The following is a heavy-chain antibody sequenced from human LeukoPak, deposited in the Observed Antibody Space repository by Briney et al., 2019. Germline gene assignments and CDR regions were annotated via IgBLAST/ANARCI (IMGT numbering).Heavy chain of an antibody. CDR3: ARSPGWLPVY. J-gene: IGHJ4*02. Sequence: PSETLSLTCTVSGGSISGFFWNWIRQPPGKGLEWIGYIYYTGNTNYNPSLKNRVTISVDTSKNQLSLKLTSVTAADTAAYYCARSPGWLPVYWGQGTLVTVSS. D-gene: IGHD5-12*01. V-gene: IGHV4-59*01. CDR2: IYYTGNT. CDR1: GGSISGFF.